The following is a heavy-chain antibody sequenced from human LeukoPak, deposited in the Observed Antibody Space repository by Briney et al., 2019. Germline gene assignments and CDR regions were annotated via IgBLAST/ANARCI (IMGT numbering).Heavy chain of an antibody. D-gene: IGHD2-21*02. V-gene: IGHV1-69*02. CDR1: GGTFSSYT. Sequence: SVKVSCKASGGTFSSYTISWVRQAPGQGIEWMGRIIPILGIANYAQKFQGRVTITADKSTSTAYMELSSLRSEDTAVYYCARGVCGGDCYGYYYYAMDVWGQGTTVTVSS. J-gene: IGHJ6*02. CDR2: IIPILGIA. CDR3: ARGVCGGDCYGYYYYAMDV.